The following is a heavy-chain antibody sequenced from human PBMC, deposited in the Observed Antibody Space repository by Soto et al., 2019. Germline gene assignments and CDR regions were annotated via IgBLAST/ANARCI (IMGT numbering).Heavy chain of an antibody. Sequence: GGSMRLSCAASGFTFSSNSRSWVRQAPGEGLEWVSAISDSAERIFYVDSVKGRFTISRDNSKNKLYLQMDSLRAEDTAVYYCVTLALGKFDYWGQGNLVTVSS. CDR1: GFTFSSNS. D-gene: IGHD1-26*01. CDR3: VTLALGKFDY. J-gene: IGHJ4*02. V-gene: IGHV3-23*01. CDR2: ISDSAERI.